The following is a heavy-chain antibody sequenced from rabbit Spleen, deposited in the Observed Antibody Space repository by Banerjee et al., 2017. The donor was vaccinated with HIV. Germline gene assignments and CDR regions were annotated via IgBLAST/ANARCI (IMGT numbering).Heavy chain of an antibody. Sequence: QSLEESGGDLVKPGASLTLTCTASGFSFSSSHWLCWVRQAPGKGLEWIGCIYTGSGSTYYASWAKGRLTISKTSSTTVTLQMTSLTAADTATYFCARDLLPGTSGYSGLWGPGTLVTVS. CDR2: IYTGSGST. CDR3: ARDLLPGTSGYSGL. CDR1: GFSFSSSHW. D-gene: IGHD1-1*01. V-gene: IGHV1S40*01. J-gene: IGHJ6*01.